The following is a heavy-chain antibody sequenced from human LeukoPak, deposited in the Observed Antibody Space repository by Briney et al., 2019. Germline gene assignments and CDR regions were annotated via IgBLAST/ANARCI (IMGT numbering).Heavy chain of an antibody. J-gene: IGHJ3*02. CDR2: IKQDGSEK. CDR3: ARHRSGGSQDDAFDI. Sequence: GGSLRLSCAASEFTFPMYWMTWVRQAPGKGLEWVADIKQDGSEKYYVDSVKGRFTISRRNAKNSLFLQMNSLRAEDTAVYYCARHRSGGSQDDAFDIWGQGTMVTVSS. D-gene: IGHD2-15*01. V-gene: IGHV3-7*01. CDR1: EFTFPMYW.